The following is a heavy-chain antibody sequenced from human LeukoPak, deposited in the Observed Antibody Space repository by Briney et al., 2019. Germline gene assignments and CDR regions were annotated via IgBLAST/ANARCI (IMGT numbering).Heavy chain of an antibody. CDR3: ARDISAYYDSSGYYLATYYFDY. D-gene: IGHD3-22*01. CDR2: TSSSSSYI. J-gene: IGHJ4*02. V-gene: IGHV3-21*01. Sequence: GGSLRLPCAASGFTFSSYSMNWVRQAPGKGLEWVSSTSSSSSYIYYADSVKGRFTISRDNAKNSRYLQMNSLRAEDTAVYYCARDISAYYDSSGYYLATYYFDYWGQGTLVTVSS. CDR1: GFTFSSYS.